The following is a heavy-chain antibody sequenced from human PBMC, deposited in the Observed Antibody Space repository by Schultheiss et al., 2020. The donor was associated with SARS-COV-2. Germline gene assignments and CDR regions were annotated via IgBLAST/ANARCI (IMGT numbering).Heavy chain of an antibody. CDR1: GYTFTSYG. Sequence: GGSLRLSCKASGYTFTSYGISWVRQAPGQGLEWMGWISAYNGNTNYAQKFQGRVTMTRDTSISTAYMELSSLRSEDTAVYYCARDIAGSLRGGWFDPWGQGTLVTVSS. J-gene: IGHJ5*02. V-gene: IGHV1-18*01. D-gene: IGHD2-15*01. CDR2: ISAYNGNT. CDR3: ARDIAGSLRGGWFDP.